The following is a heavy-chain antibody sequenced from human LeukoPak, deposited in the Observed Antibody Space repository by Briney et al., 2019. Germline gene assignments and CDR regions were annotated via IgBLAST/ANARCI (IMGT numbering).Heavy chain of an antibody. CDR3: ARVGYYWNLFDY. V-gene: IGHV3-48*03. CDR2: IGSSGSAI. J-gene: IGHJ4*02. CDR1: GFAFSSYD. D-gene: IGHD1-20*01. Sequence: PGGSLRLSCAVSGFAFSSYDMNWVRQAPGKGLEWVSYIGSSGSAICYADSAKGRFTISRDNARNSLYLQMNSLRVEDTAVYYCARVGYYWNLFDYWGQGTLVTVSS.